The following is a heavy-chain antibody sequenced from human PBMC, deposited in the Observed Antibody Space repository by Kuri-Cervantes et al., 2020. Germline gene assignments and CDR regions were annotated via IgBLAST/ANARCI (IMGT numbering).Heavy chain of an antibody. J-gene: IGHJ5*02. D-gene: IGHD3-22*01. Sequence: GGSLRLSCSASGFSFSTYSMKWVRQAPGKGLESVSYISSRSSTIYYADSVKGRFTISRDNSKSTLYLQMNSLRAEDTALYYCAKDPQGYYDSSDDYHWGQGTLVTVSS. CDR1: GFSFSTYS. CDR2: ISSRSSTI. CDR3: AKDPQGYYDSSDDYH. V-gene: IGHV3-48*01.